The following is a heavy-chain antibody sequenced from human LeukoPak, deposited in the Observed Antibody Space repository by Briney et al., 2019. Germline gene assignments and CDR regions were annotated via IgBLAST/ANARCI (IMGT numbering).Heavy chain of an antibody. Sequence: ASVKVSRKVSGYNLIALSIHWVRQAPGKGLEWMGGFDPEDGETIYAQKFQGRFTMTEDTSTDTAYMELSSLTSEDTAVYYCAREDVVLVDAVRYYYYGMDVWGQGTTVTVSS. J-gene: IGHJ6*02. V-gene: IGHV1-24*01. CDR2: FDPEDGET. D-gene: IGHD2-15*01. CDR1: GYNLIALS. CDR3: AREDVVLVDAVRYYYYGMDV.